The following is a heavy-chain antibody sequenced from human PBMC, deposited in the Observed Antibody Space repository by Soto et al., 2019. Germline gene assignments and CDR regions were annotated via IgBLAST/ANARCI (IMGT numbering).Heavy chain of an antibody. CDR3: ARNSYLHQYFDF. J-gene: IGHJ4*02. CDR1: GDSIYSDNW. Sequence: PSETLSLTCAVSGDSIYSDNWWIWVRQSPGRGLEWIAEIFHGASTNYSPSFKSRVSISVDKSTNQFSLRLSSVTAADTAVYYCARNSYLHQYFDFWRPGTLVTVSP. CDR2: IFHGAST. V-gene: IGHV4-4*02.